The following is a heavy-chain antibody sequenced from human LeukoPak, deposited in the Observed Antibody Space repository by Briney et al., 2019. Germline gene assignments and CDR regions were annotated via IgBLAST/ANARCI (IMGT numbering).Heavy chain of an antibody. Sequence: AGGSLRLSCAASGFTFSNHGMNWVRQAPGQGLGRVSYISSSSTTIYYADSVKGRFTISTDNAKNSLYLQMNSLKAEDTAVYYCAELGITMIGGVWGKGTTVTISS. CDR3: AELGITMIGGV. D-gene: IGHD3-10*02. V-gene: IGHV3-48*04. CDR1: GFTFSNHG. J-gene: IGHJ6*04. CDR2: ISSSSTTI.